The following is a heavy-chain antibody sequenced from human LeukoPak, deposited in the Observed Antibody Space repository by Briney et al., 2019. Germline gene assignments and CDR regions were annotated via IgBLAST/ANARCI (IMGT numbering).Heavy chain of an antibody. CDR1: GFTFGNYW. CDR3: VRDWDHFDFDS. J-gene: IGHJ5*01. D-gene: IGHD3-9*01. V-gene: IGHV3-74*01. Sequence: GGSLRLSCAASGFTFGNYWMHWVRQAPGKGLAWVSRIKGDGSHTIYADSVKGRFTISRGNAKNTLYLQMKSLRAEDTAVYYCVRDWDHFDFDSWGQGTLVTVSS. CDR2: IKGDGSHT.